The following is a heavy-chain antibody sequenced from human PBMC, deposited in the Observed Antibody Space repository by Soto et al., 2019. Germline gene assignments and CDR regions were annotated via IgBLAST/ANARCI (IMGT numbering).Heavy chain of an antibody. CDR2: IIPIFGTA. Sequence: KLSCKASGGTFSSYAISWVRQAPGQGLEWMGGIIPIFGTANYAQKFQGRVTITADKSTSTAYMELSSLRSEDTAVYYCARVTMVRGVIINYAMDVWGQGTSVSVSS. J-gene: IGHJ6*02. D-gene: IGHD3-10*01. CDR3: ARVTMVRGVIINYAMDV. CDR1: GGTFSSYA. V-gene: IGHV1-69*06.